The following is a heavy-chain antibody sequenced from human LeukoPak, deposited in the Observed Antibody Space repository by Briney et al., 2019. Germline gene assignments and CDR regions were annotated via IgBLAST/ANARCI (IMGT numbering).Heavy chain of an antibody. V-gene: IGHV3-11*03. D-gene: IGHD3-16*01. CDR3: ASIWDGVGFH. CDR1: GFTFSDYY. CDR2: ISSSSSYT. J-gene: IGHJ4*02. Sequence: KPGGSLRLSCAASGFTFSDYYMSWIRQAPGKGLEWVSYISSSSSYTNYADSVKGRFTISRDNAKNSLYLQMNSLRTEDTAVYYCASIWDGVGFHWGQGTLVTVSS.